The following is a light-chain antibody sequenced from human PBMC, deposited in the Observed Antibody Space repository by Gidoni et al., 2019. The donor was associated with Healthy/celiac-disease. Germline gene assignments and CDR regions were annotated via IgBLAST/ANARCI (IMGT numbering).Light chain of an antibody. CDR2: DAS. J-gene: IGKJ1*01. V-gene: IGKV3-11*01. Sequence: EIVLTQSPATLSLSPGERATLSCRASQSVSSYLALYQQKPGQAPRLLLYDASNRATGIPARFSGSGSGTDFTLTISSLEPEDFAVYYCQQRSNWPGTFGQGTKVEIK. CDR3: QQRSNWPGT. CDR1: QSVSSY.